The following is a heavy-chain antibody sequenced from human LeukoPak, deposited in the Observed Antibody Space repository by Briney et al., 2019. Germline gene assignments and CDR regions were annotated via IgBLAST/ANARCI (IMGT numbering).Heavy chain of an antibody. Sequence: PGGSLRLSCAASGFTFSSYWMSWVRQAPGKGLEWVANIKQDGSEKYYVDSVKGRFTISRDNARNSLYLQMNSLRAEDTAVYYCASDLAYGDYDDYWGQGTLVTVSS. J-gene: IGHJ4*02. D-gene: IGHD4-17*01. V-gene: IGHV3-7*01. CDR2: IKQDGSEK. CDR1: GFTFSSYW. CDR3: ASDLAYGDYDDY.